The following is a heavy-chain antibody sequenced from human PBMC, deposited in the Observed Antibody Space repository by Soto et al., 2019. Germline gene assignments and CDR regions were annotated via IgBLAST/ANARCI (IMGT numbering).Heavy chain of an antibody. CDR1: GYTFTAYY. CDR3: ARQGSGSEYPQYFYYGMDV. Sequence: VELVQSGAEVEKPGAAVRISCKTSGYTFTAYYIHWVRQAPGQGIEWMGWINPNSGVANYAQKFQGRVTMTRDTSISTVYMELTKMRSEDTTIYCCARQGSGSEYPQYFYYGMDVWGQGTTAAASS. CDR2: INPNSGVA. J-gene: IGHJ6*02. V-gene: IGHV1-2*02. D-gene: IGHD5-12*01.